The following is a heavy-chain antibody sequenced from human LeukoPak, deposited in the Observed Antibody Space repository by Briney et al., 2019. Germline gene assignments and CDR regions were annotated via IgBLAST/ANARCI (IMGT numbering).Heavy chain of an antibody. J-gene: IGHJ6*02. V-gene: IGHV3-7*01. Sequence: GGSLRLSCAASGFTFSSYWMTWVRQAPGKGLEWVANIKQDGSEKYYVDSVKGRFTISRDNAKNSLYLQMNSPRAEDTAVYYCARDKDSSLLYGLDVWGQGTTVTVSS. CDR2: IKQDGSEK. CDR3: ARDKDSSLLYGLDV. CDR1: GFTFSSYW. D-gene: IGHD6-13*01.